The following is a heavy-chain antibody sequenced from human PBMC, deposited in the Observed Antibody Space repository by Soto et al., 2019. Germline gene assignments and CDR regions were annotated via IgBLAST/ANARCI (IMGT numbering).Heavy chain of an antibody. CDR2: ISGSGGST. V-gene: IGHV3-23*01. CDR1: GFTFSSYA. D-gene: IGHD3-3*01. Sequence: LRLSCAASGFTFSSYAMHWVRQAPGEGLEWVSGISGSGGSTYYADSVKGRFTISRDNSKNTLYLQMNSLRAEDTAVYYCAKQPYYDFWSGYNYGMDVWGQGTTVTV. J-gene: IGHJ6*02. CDR3: AKQPYYDFWSGYNYGMDV.